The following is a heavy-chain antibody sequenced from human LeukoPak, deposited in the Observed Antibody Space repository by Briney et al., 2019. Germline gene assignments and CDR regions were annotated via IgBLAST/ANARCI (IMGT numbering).Heavy chain of an antibody. CDR1: GGSFSGYY. D-gene: IGHD1-20*01. CDR2: INHSGST. V-gene: IGHV4-34*01. Sequence: PTETLSLTCAVYGGSFSGYYWSWIRQPPGKGLEWIGEINHSGSTNYNPSLKSRVTISVDTSKSHFSLKLSSVTAADTAVYYCARKIGITGSTGGVFDYWGQGTLVTVSS. J-gene: IGHJ4*02. CDR3: ARKIGITGSTGGVFDY.